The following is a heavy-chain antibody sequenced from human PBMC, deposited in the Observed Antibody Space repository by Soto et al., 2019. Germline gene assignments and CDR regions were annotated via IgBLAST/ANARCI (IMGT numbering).Heavy chain of an antibody. D-gene: IGHD2-8*01. CDR3: AREGPADGPDI. CDR2: ISSSGSTK. V-gene: IGHV3-48*03. J-gene: IGHJ3*02. Sequence: EGQLVESGGDLVQPGGSLRLSCAASGFTFSSFEMNWVRQAPGKGLECVSYISSSGSTKYYADSVKGRFTISRDNAKNSLFLQMNSLRAEDTAVYYCAREGPADGPDIWGQGTMVTVSS. CDR1: GFTFSSFE.